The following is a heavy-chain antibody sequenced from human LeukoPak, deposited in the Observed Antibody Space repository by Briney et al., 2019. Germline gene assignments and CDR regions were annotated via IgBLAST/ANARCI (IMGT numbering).Heavy chain of an antibody. Sequence: PGGSLRLSCAASGFTFSSSAMSWVRQAPGKGLEWVSTISGSDSSTYYADSVKGRFTISRDNSKNTLYLQMNSLRADDTAVHYCAKSGYNRFDYWGQGTLVTVSS. CDR2: ISGSDSST. J-gene: IGHJ4*02. CDR1: GFTFSSSA. D-gene: IGHD5-24*01. CDR3: AKSGYNRFDY. V-gene: IGHV3-23*01.